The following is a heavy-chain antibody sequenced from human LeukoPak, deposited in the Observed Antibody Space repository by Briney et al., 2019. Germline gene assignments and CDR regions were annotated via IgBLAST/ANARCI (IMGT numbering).Heavy chain of an antibody. CDR2: IDGSSRSI. CDR3: ARKMAL. V-gene: IGHV3-48*02. D-gene: IGHD5-24*01. Sequence: PGGSLRLSCAASGFTFSSYGMNWVRQTPGKGLERVSYIDGSSRSIYYADSVKGRFAVSRDNAKNSLFLQMNSLRDEDTGMYFCARKMALWGQGTLVTVSS. CDR1: GFTFSSYG. J-gene: IGHJ4*02.